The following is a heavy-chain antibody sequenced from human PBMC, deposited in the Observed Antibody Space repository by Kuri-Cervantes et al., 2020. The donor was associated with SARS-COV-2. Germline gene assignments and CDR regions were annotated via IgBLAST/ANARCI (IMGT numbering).Heavy chain of an antibody. V-gene: IGHV4-59*01. CDR2: IYYSGST. J-gene: IGHJ4*02. CDR3: ARGSSSTYFDY. Sequence: SETLSLTCTVSGGSISSYYWSWIRQPAGKGLEWIGYIYYSGSTNYNPSLKSRVTISVDTSKNQFSLKLSSVTAADTAVYYCARGSSSTYFDYWGQGTLVTVSS. CDR1: GGSISSYY. D-gene: IGHD6-6*01.